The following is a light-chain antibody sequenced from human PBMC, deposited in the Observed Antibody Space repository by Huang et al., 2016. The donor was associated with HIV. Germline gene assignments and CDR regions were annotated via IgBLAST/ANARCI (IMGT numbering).Light chain of an antibody. J-gene: IGKJ1*01. Sequence: AIRITQSPSSLSASTGDRVTITCRASQHISNYLAWYQQKSGKAPKLLIYSASTLQSAVPSRFHGSGSGTDFTLTITCLQSEDFATYYCQQYDTYPWTFGQGTKVEIK. V-gene: IGKV1-8*01. CDR1: QHISNY. CDR3: QQYDTYPWT. CDR2: SAS.